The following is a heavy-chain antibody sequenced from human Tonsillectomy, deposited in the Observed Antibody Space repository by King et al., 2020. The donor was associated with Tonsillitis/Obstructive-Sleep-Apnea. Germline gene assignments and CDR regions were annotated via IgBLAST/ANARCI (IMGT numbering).Heavy chain of an antibody. CDR1: GYSFSNYG. Sequence: QLVQSGAEVKKTGASVKVSCKASGYSFSNYGISWVRQAPGQGLEWMGWISAYNGDTNYAQKLQGRVTMTTDTSTSTAYLELRSLRSDDTAVYYCARDSMSHYYDSSSYYTFDYWGQGTLVTVSS. D-gene: IGHD3-22*01. CDR3: ARDSMSHYYDSSSYYTFDY. J-gene: IGHJ4*02. V-gene: IGHV1-18*01. CDR2: ISAYNGDT.